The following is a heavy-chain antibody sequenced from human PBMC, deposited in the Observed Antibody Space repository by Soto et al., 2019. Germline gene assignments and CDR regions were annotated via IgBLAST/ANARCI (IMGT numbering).Heavy chain of an antibody. CDR2: ISAYNGNT. CDR3: ARGPSSMVRGVIKTRAPFDY. CDR1: GYTFTSYG. Sequence: ASVKVSCKASGYTFTSYGISWVRQAPGQGLEWMGWISAYNGNTNYAQKLQGRVTMTTDTSTSTAYMELRSLRSDDTAVYYCARGPSSMVRGVIKTRAPFDYWGQGTLVTVSS. V-gene: IGHV1-18*01. D-gene: IGHD3-10*01. J-gene: IGHJ4*02.